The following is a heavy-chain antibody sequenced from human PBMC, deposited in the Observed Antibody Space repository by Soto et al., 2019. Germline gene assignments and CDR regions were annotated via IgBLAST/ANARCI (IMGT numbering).Heavy chain of an antibody. CDR2: IYYSGST. Sequence: QVQLQESGPGLVKPSQTLSLTCTVSGGSISSGDYYWSWIRQPPGKGLEWIGYIYYSGSTYYNPSLKSRVTISVDTSKNQFSLKLSSVTAADTAVYYCARVPDCRGGSCYFSVYYLGQGTLVTVSS. J-gene: IGHJ4*02. CDR1: GGSISSGDYY. CDR3: ARVPDCRGGSCYFSVYY. D-gene: IGHD2-15*01. V-gene: IGHV4-30-4*01.